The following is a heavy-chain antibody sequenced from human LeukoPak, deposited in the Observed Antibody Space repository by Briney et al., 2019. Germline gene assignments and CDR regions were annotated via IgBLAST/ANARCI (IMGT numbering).Heavy chain of an antibody. V-gene: IGHV3-48*03. CDR3: ATSGAVATTDY. CDR2: ISSSGTSI. Sequence: GGSLRLPCAASGXAVSSYEMNWVRQAPGKGLEWVSYISSSGTSIYYADSVKGRFAMSRDNGKNSLYLQMNSLRAEDTAVYYCATSGAVATTDYWGQGTLVTVSS. CDR1: GXAVSSYE. D-gene: IGHD6-19*01. J-gene: IGHJ4*02.